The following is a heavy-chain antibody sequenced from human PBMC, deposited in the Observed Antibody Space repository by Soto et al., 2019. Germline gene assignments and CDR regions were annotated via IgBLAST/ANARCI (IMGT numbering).Heavy chain of an antibody. CDR2: VDYSGCT. V-gene: IGHV4-61*08. Sequence: QVQLQESGPGLVKPSETLSLTCTVSGASVSSGAYHWSWIRQPPGKGLAWIGNVDYSGCTKCNPSPRSRVTMSADTSRNQLSLRLNSVTAADTAVYYCAVYIAGAGGDGYWGQGTLVTVFS. D-gene: IGHD6-19*01. J-gene: IGHJ4*02. CDR1: GASVSSGAYH. CDR3: AVYIAGAGGDGY.